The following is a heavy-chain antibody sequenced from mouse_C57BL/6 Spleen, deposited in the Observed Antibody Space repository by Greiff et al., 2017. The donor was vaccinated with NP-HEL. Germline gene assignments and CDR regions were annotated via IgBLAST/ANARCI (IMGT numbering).Heavy chain of an antibody. CDR2: IDPSDSYT. CDR1: GYTFTSYW. J-gene: IGHJ1*03. V-gene: IGHV1-59*01. D-gene: IGHD5-2*01. CDR3: ARSNSHWYFDV. Sequence: VQLQQPGAELVRPGTSVKLSCKASGYTFTSYWMHWVKQRPGQGLEWIGVIDPSDSYTNYNQKFKGKATLTVDTSSSTAYMQLSSLTSEDSAVYYCARSNSHWYFDVWGTGTTVTVSS.